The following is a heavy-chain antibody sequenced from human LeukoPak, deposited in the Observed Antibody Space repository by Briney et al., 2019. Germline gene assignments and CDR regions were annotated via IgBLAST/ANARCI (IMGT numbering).Heavy chain of an antibody. CDR2: IIPIFGTA. J-gene: IGHJ4*02. V-gene: IGHV1-69*05. Sequence: GASVKVSCKASGGTFSSYAISWVRQAPGQGLDWMGRIIPIFGTANYAQKFQGRVTITTDESTSTAYMELSSLRSEDTAVYYCARGYSSGWYDYWGQGTLVTVSS. CDR3: ARGYSSGWYDY. CDR1: GGTFSSYA. D-gene: IGHD6-19*01.